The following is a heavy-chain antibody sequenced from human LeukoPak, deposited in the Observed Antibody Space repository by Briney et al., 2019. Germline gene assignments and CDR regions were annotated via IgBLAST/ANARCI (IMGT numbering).Heavy chain of an antibody. CDR2: INWNGGST. D-gene: IGHD6-19*01. J-gene: IGHJ4*02. V-gene: IGHV3-20*04. CDR3: AKDRGIAVAGSDY. CDR1: GFTFDDYG. Sequence: GGSLRLSCAASGFTFDDYGMSWVRQAPGKGLEWVSGINWNGGSTSYADSVKGRFTISRDNAKNTLYLQMNSLRAEDTAVYYCAKDRGIAVAGSDYWGQGTLVTVSS.